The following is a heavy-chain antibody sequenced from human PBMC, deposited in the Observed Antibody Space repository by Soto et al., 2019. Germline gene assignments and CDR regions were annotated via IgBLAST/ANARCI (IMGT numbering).Heavy chain of an antibody. D-gene: IGHD3-10*01. Sequence: GGSLRLSCAASGFTFSSYAMSWVRQAPGKGLEWVSAISGSGGSTYYADSVKGRFTISRDNSKNTLYLQMNSLRAEDTAVYYCAKDPDYGSGGEDAFDIWGQGTMVTVSS. CDR3: AKDPDYGSGGEDAFDI. CDR2: ISGSGGST. V-gene: IGHV3-23*01. J-gene: IGHJ3*02. CDR1: GFTFSSYA.